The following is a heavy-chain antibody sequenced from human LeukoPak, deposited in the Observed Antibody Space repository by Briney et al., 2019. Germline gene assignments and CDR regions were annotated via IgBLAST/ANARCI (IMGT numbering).Heavy chain of an antibody. CDR3: ARGLRATTVTYYYYGMDV. CDR2: INHSGST. D-gene: IGHD5-12*01. Sequence: SETLSLTRAVYGGSFSGYYWSWIRQPPGKGLEWIGEINHSGSTNYNPSLKSRVTISVDTSNNQFSLKLSSVTVADTAAYYCARGLRATTVTYYYYGMDVWGKGTTVTVSS. V-gene: IGHV4-34*01. J-gene: IGHJ6*04. CDR1: GGSFSGYY.